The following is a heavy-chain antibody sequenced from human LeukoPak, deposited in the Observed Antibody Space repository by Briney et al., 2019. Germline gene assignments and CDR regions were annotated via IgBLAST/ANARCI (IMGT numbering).Heavy chain of an antibody. J-gene: IGHJ4*02. Sequence: GGSLRLSCAASGFTFSSYAMSWVRQAPGKGLEWVSAISGSGGSTYYADSVKGRFSISRDNSKNTLYLQMNSLRAEDTAVYYCAKDLRGTVASSGDDYWGQGTLVTVSS. CDR1: GFTFSSYA. V-gene: IGHV3-23*01. CDR3: AKDLRGTVASSGDDY. D-gene: IGHD6-19*01. CDR2: ISGSGGST.